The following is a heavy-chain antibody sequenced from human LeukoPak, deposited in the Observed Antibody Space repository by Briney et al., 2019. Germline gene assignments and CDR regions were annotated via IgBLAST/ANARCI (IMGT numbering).Heavy chain of an antibody. J-gene: IGHJ4*02. CDR2: IDANNGDT. V-gene: IGHV1-2*02. D-gene: IGHD3-10*01. CDR3: ARDATYYYGSGSYSTFDY. CDR1: GYTSRGND. Sequence: ASVKVSCKASGYTSRGNDIHWLRQAPGQGLEWMGWIDANNGDTKSAQKFQGRVTMSRDTSTSTAYMDLSSLSPDDAAVYYCARDATYYYGSGSYSTFDYWGQGTLVTVSS.